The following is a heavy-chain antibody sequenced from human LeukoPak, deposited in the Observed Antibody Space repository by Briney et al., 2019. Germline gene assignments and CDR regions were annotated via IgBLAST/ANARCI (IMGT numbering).Heavy chain of an antibody. CDR1: GFTFSSYE. CDR2: ISSTGSTI. Sequence: PGGSLRLSCAASGFTFSSYEMNWVRQAPGKGLVWVSYISSTGSTIYYADSVKGRFTISRDNAKNSLYLQMNSLRAEDTAVYYCARDHWNHIRGSFDIWGQGTMVTVSS. V-gene: IGHV3-48*03. D-gene: IGHD1-1*01. J-gene: IGHJ3*02. CDR3: ARDHWNHIRGSFDI.